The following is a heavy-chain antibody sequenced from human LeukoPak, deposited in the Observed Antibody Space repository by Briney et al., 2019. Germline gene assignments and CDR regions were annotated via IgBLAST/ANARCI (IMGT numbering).Heavy chain of an antibody. D-gene: IGHD3-3*01. J-gene: IGHJ4*02. CDR3: ARGSPLITIFGVPTLGALYYFDY. CDR1: GFTFSSYW. Sequence: GGSLRLSCAASGFTFSSYWMSWVRQAPGKGLEWVANIKQQGSEKYYVDSVKGRFTISRDNAKNSLYLQMNSLRAEDTAVYYCARGSPLITIFGVPTLGALYYFDYWGQGTLVTVSS. V-gene: IGHV3-7*03. CDR2: IKQQGSEK.